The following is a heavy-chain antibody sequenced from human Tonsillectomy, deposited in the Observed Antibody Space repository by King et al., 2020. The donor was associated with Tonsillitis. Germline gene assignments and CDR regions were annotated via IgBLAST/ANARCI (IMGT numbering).Heavy chain of an antibody. D-gene: IGHD3-10*01. CDR1: GGSISRSSYY. CDR3: ARGGSGSDAFDI. Sequence: LQLQESGPGLVKPSETLSLTCTVSGGSISRSSYYWGWIRQPPGKGLEWIGSIYYSGSTYYNPYLKSRVTISVDTSKNQFSLKLRSVTAADTAVYYCARGGSGSDAFDIRGQGTMVTASS. CDR2: IYYSGST. V-gene: IGHV4-39*07. J-gene: IGHJ3*02.